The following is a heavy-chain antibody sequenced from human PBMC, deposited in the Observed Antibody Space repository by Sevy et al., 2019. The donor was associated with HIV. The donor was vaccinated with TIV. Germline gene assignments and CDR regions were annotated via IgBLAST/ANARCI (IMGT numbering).Heavy chain of an antibody. D-gene: IGHD3-16*01. CDR3: ARDLIEYQMLTFDY. CDR1: GYTSTNYY. CDR2: INPNSGAT. Sequence: ASVKVSCKASGYTSTNYYIHWVRQAPGQGLEWMGWINPNSGATNYAQKFQGRVTMTRDTSISTAYMELGRLRSDDTALFYCARDLIEYQMLTFDYWGQGTLVTVSS. J-gene: IGHJ4*02. V-gene: IGHV1-2*02.